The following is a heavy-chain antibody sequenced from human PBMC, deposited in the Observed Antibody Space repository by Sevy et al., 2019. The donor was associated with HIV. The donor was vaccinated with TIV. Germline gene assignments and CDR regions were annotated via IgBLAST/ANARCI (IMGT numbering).Heavy chain of an antibody. Sequence: GGSLILSCAASGFTFSSYAMHWVRQAPGKGLEWVAVISYDGSNKYYADSVKGRFTISRDNSKNTLYLQMNSLRAEDTAVYYCARPRLPPTYYYDSSGYWNAFDIWGQGTMVTVSS. V-gene: IGHV3-30-3*01. CDR1: GFTFSSYA. CDR3: ARPRLPPTYYYDSSGYWNAFDI. J-gene: IGHJ3*02. D-gene: IGHD3-22*01. CDR2: ISYDGSNK.